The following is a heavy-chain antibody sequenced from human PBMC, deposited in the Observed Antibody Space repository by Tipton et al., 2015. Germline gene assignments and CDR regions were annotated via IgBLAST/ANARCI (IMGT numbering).Heavy chain of an antibody. CDR1: GGSFSGYY. J-gene: IGHJ6*02. D-gene: IGHD5-24*01. CDR2: IYYSGST. Sequence: TLSLTCTVSGGSFSGYYWGWIRQSPGEGLEWIGYIYYSGSTNYNHSLRSRVAMSMETSKNQFSLKLSSVIAADTAVYYCARDLEHGMDVWGHGTTVTVSS. V-gene: IGHV4-59*01. CDR3: ARDLEHGMDV.